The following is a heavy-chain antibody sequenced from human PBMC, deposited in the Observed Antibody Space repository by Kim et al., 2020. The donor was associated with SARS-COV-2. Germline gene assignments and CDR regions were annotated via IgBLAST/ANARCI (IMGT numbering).Heavy chain of an antibody. V-gene: IGHV1-69*13. J-gene: IGHJ4*02. Sequence: SVKVSCKASGGTFSSYAISWVRQAPGQGLEWMGGIIPIFGTANYAQKFQGRVTITADESTSTAYMELSSLRSKDTAVYYCAMDTAMVLTVFDYWGQGTLVTVSS. CDR2: IIPIFGTA. D-gene: IGHD5-18*01. CDR3: AMDTAMVLTVFDY. CDR1: GGTFSSYA.